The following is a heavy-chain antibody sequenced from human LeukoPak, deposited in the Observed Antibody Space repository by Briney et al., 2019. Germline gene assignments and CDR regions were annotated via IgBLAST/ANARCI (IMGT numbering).Heavy chain of an antibody. CDR1: GYTLTELS. CDR3: ATDPTAGFEDGMDV. J-gene: IGHJ6*02. D-gene: IGHD5-18*01. CDR2: FDPEDGET. Sequence: ASVKVSCKVSGYTLTELSMNWVRQAPGKGLEWMGGFDPEDGETIYAQKFQGRVTMTEDTSTDTAYMELSSLRSEDTAVYYCATDPTAGFEDGMDVWGQGTTVTVSS. V-gene: IGHV1-24*01.